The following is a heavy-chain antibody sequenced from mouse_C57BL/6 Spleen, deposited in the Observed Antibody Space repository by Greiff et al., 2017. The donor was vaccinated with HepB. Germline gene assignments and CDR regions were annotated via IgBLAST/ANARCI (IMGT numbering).Heavy chain of an antibody. V-gene: IGHV3-6*01. CDR1: GYSITSGYY. CDR3: ASAYYCDKGAYYYAMDY. Sequence: EVQLQESGPGLVKPSQSLSLTCSVTGYSITSGYYWNWIRQFPGNKLEWMGYISYDGSNNYNPSLKNRISITRDTSKNQFFLQLNSVTTEDTATYYCASAYYCDKGAYYYAMDYWGQGTSVTVSS. J-gene: IGHJ4*01. CDR2: ISYDGSN. D-gene: IGHD2-13*01.